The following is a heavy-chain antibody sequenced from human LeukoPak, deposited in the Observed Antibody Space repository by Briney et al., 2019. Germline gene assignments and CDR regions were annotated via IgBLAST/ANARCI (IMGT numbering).Heavy chain of an antibody. J-gene: IGHJ4*02. D-gene: IGHD2-15*01. Sequence: GGSLRLSCAASGFTYSSSAMSWVRQAPGKGLEWVSAISNNGGYTYYADSVQGRFTISRDNSKSTLCLQMNSLRAEDTAVYYCAKQLGYCSDGSCYFPYWGQGTLVTVSS. V-gene: IGHV3-23*01. CDR1: GFTYSSSA. CDR3: AKQLGYCSDGSCYFPY. CDR2: ISNNGGYT.